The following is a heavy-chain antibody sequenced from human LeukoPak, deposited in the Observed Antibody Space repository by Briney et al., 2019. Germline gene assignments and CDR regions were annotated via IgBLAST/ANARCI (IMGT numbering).Heavy chain of an antibody. CDR1: GDSISCCY. CDR2: VFISGST. CDR3: VRQGYNYGAFNA. D-gene: IGHD5-18*01. Sequence: SDTLSLTCAVSGDSISCCYWTWIRQSAGKGLEWIGRVFISGSTNYNPSLQGRVTMSVDRSKSQFSLRLRSVTAADTAVYYCVRQGYNYGAFNAWGQGTLVTVSS. V-gene: IGHV4-4*07. J-gene: IGHJ4*02.